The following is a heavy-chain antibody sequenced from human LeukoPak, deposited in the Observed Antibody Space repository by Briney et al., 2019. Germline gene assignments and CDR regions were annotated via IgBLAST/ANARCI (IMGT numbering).Heavy chain of an antibody. CDR2: IIPIFGTA. Sequence: SVKVSCKASGGTFSSYAISWVRQAPGQGLEWMGGIIPIFGTANYAQKFQGRVTITADESTSTAYMELSSLRPEDTAVYYCARESSCTNGVCYRRPYYFDYWGQGTLVTVSS. CDR1: GGTFSSYA. J-gene: IGHJ4*02. CDR3: ARESSCTNGVCYRRPYYFDY. V-gene: IGHV1-69*13. D-gene: IGHD2-8*01.